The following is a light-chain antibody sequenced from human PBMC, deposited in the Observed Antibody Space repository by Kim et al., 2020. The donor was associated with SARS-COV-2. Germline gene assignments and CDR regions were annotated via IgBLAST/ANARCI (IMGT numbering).Light chain of an antibody. J-gene: IGKJ3*01. CDR3: QQYKSFPLT. CDR2: KAS. CDR1: QSISTW. Sequence: ASVGDRVTITCRASQSISTWLAWYQQKPGKAPKLLIYKASSLESGVPSRFSGSGSGTEFALTISSLQPDDFATYYCQQYKSFPLTFGPGTKVDIK. V-gene: IGKV1-5*03.